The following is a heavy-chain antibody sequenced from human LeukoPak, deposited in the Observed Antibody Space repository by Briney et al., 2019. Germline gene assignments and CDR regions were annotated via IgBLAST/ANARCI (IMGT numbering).Heavy chain of an antibody. V-gene: IGHV3-33*01. D-gene: IGHD3-22*01. CDR1: GFTFSSYV. J-gene: IGHJ3*01. Sequence: GRSLRLSCAASGFTFSSYVMNWVRQAPGKGLEWVATIWYGGNNEHYADSVKGRFTISRDNSKNTLYLQMKSLRAEDTAVYYCTRGGNIGYNYNAFDVWGQGTMVAVSS. CDR3: TRGGNIGYNYNAFDV. CDR2: IWYGGNNE.